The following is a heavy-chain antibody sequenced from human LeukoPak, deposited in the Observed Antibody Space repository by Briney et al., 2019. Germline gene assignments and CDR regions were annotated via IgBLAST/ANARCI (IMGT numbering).Heavy chain of an antibody. D-gene: IGHD3-10*01. J-gene: IGHJ4*02. CDR2: VSGSGGST. CDR3: ARGSSASYYNSRFDY. V-gene: IGHV3-23*01. CDR1: GFTFNNYA. Sequence: GGSLRLSCAASGFTFNNYAMTWVRQAPDKGLEWVSTVSGSGGSTYYADSMKGRFTISRDNSKNTLSLQMSGLRAEDTAVYYCARGSSASYYNSRFDYWGKGTLSPSPQ.